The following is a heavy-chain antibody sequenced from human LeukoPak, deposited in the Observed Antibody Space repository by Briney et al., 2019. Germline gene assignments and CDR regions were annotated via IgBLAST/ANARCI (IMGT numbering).Heavy chain of an antibody. J-gene: IGHJ4*02. V-gene: IGHV3-48*04. CDR1: GFTFSSYS. CDR3: ARRWVSGSNFDY. Sequence: PGGSLRLSCAASGFTFSSYSMNWVRQAPGKGLEWVSYISGSGSTRYYADSVKGRFTISRDNAKNSLYLQMNSPRAEDTAVYYCARRWVSGSNFDYWGQGTLVTVSS. CDR2: ISGSGSTR. D-gene: IGHD1-14*01.